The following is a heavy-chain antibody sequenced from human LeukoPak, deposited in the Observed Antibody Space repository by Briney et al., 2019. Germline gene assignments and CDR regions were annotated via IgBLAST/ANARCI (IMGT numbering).Heavy chain of an antibody. CDR2: ISGSGGST. V-gene: IGHV3-23*01. J-gene: IGHJ4*02. D-gene: IGHD3-10*01. CDR3: AKDAATHYGPYYFDY. Sequence: GGSLRLSCAASGFTFSSYAMSWVRQAPGKGLEWVLAISGSGGSTYYADSAKGRFTISRDNSKNTLYLQMNSLRAEDTAVYYCAKDAATHYGPYYFDYWGQGTLVTVSS. CDR1: GFTFSSYA.